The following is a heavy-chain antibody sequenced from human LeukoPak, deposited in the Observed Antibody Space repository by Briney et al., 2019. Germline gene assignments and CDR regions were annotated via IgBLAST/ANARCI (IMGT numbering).Heavy chain of an antibody. CDR2: INAGNGNT. CDR1: GYTFTSYA. V-gene: IGHV1-3*01. CDR3: ARVTPPPHPVWFDP. J-gene: IGHJ5*02. Sequence: EASVKVSCKASGYTFTSYAMHWVRQAPGQRLEWMGWINAGNGNTKYSQKFQGRVTITRDTSASTAYMELSSLRSEDTAVYYCARVTPPPHPVWFDPWGQGTLVTVSS.